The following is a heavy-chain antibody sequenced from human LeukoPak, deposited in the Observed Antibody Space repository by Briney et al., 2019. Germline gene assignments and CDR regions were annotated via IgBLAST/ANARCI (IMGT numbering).Heavy chain of an antibody. D-gene: IGHD2-21*02. J-gene: IGHJ4*02. Sequence: GRSLRLACAASGFTFSNAWMSWVRQAPGKVLEWVGRMKSNTDGGTTDYAAPVKGRFTISRDDSKNTLYLQMNSLKTKDTAVYYCTAEETVVTPFDYWGQGTLVTVSS. V-gene: IGHV3-15*01. CDR2: MKSNTDGGTT. CDR3: TAEETVVTPFDY. CDR1: GFTFSNAW.